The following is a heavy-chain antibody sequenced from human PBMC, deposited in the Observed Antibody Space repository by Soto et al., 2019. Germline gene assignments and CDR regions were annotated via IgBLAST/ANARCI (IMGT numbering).Heavy chain of an antibody. CDR3: ASATFYNYFALDV. Sequence: QLHLQESGPGLVKPSETLSLTCTVSGGSISTTTYYWGWIRQPPGKGLEWIGSFYYDGNTYYNPSLKRRVTISLDASKNQFSLKLSSVTAADTAVYFCASATFYNYFALDVWGQGTTVTVSS. CDR1: GGSISTTTYY. CDR2: FYYDGNT. J-gene: IGHJ6*02. V-gene: IGHV4-39*01. D-gene: IGHD1-1*01.